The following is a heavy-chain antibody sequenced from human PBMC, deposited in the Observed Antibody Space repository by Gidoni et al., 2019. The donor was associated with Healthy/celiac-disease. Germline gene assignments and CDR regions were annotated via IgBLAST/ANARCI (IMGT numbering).Heavy chain of an antibody. D-gene: IGHD4-17*01. Sequence: GYYWSWIRQHPGKGLEWIGYIYYSGSTYYNPSLKSRVTISVDTSKNQFSLKLSSVTAADTAVYYWARVWDDYGGNSDAFDIWGQGKMVTVS. CDR2: IYYSGST. J-gene: IGHJ3*02. V-gene: IGHV4-31*02. CDR1: GYY. CDR3: ARVWDDYGGNSDAFDI.